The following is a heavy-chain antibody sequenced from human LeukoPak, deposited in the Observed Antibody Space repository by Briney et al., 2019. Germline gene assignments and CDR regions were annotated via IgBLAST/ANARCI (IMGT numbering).Heavy chain of an antibody. CDR2: IYTSGST. CDR3: ARDRRDGYNLYYFDL. J-gene: IGHJ4*02. D-gene: IGHD5-24*01. Sequence: SETLSLTCTVSGGAIYSGSYYWSWIRQPAGKGLEWIGRIYTSGSTNYNPSLKSRVTISVDTSKNQFSLKLSSVTAADTAVYYCARDRRDGYNLYYFDLWGQGTLVTVSS. CDR1: GGAIYSGSYY. V-gene: IGHV4-61*02.